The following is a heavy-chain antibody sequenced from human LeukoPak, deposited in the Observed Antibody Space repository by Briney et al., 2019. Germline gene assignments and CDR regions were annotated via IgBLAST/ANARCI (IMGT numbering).Heavy chain of an antibody. J-gene: IGHJ6*02. CDR1: GGSISSSSYY. V-gene: IGHV4-39*01. CDR3: ARHNYYYYGMDV. CDR2: IYYSGST. Sequence: SETLSLTCTVSGGSISSSSYYWGWIRQPPGKGLEWIGSIYYSGSTYYNPSLKSRVTISVDTSKNQFSLKLSSVTAADTAVYYCARHNYYYYGMDVWGQGTTVTVSS.